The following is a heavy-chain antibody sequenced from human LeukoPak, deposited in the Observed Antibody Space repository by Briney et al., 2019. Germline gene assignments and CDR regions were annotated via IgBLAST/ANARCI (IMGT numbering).Heavy chain of an antibody. D-gene: IGHD4-17*01. CDR2: IYYSGST. CDR1: GGSVSDNY. J-gene: IGHJ4*02. Sequence: PSETLSLTCSVSGGSVSDNYWSWIRQPPGKGLEWIGYIYYSGSTNYNPSLKSRVTISVDTSKNQFSLKLSSVTAADTAVYYCARHVDGDYVFDYWGQGTLVTVSS. V-gene: IGHV4-59*08. CDR3: ARHVDGDYVFDY.